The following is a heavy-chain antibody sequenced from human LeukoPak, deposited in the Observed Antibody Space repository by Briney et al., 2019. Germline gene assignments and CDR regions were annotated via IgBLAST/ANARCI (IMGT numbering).Heavy chain of an antibody. Sequence: SETLSLTCAVSGGSISSGGYSWSWIRQPPGKGLEWIGYIYHSGSTYYNPSLKSRVTISVDRSKNQFSLKLSSVTAADTAVYYCARGGATMYYFDYWGQGTLVTVSS. CDR3: ARGGATMYYFDY. D-gene: IGHD1-26*01. CDR1: GGSISSGGYS. CDR2: IYHSGST. J-gene: IGHJ4*02. V-gene: IGHV4-30-2*01.